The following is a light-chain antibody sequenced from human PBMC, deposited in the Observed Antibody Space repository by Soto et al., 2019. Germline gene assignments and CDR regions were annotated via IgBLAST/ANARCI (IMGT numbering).Light chain of an antibody. CDR2: WAS. CDR3: QQYLSTPIT. CDR1: QTGFYSSNNKNY. J-gene: IGKJ5*01. V-gene: IGKV4-1*01. Sequence: DIVMTQSPDSLAVSLGERATISFKSSQTGFYSSNNKNYLAWYQQKTGQPXKXXIYWASTRESGVPDRLSGSVSGTDFTINVSSLKAEDGAVDECQQYLSTPITFGQGTRLEIK.